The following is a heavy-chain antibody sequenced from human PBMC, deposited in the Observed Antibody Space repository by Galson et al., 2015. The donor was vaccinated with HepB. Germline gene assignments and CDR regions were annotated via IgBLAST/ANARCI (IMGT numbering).Heavy chain of an antibody. CDR1: GFTVSNNY. J-gene: IGHJ3*02. D-gene: IGHD3-22*01. CDR3: AREDYDSSGPDAFDI. V-gene: IGHV3-66*01. Sequence: SLRLSCAASGFTVSNNYMSWVRQAPGKGLEWVSVIYSGGSTFYADSVKGRFTISRDSSMNTLYLQMNTLRAEDTAVYYCAREDYDSSGPDAFDIWGQGTMVTVSS. CDR2: IYSGGST.